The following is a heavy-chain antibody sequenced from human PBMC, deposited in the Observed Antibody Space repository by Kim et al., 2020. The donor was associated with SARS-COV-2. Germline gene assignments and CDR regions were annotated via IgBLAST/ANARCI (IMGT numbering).Heavy chain of an antibody. CDR1: GYTFTSYA. V-gene: IGHV1-3*01. CDR2: INAGNGNT. J-gene: IGHJ4*02. Sequence: ASVKVSCKASGYTFTSYAMHWVRQAPGQRLEWMGWINAGNGNTKYSQKFQGRVTITRDTSASTAYMELSSLRSEDTAVYYCARNGGYGYYFDYWGQGTLVTVSS. CDR3: ARNGGYGYYFDY. D-gene: IGHD5-12*01.